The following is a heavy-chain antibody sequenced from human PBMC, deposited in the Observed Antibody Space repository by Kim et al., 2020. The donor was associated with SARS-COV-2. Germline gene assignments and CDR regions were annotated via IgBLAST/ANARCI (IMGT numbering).Heavy chain of an antibody. V-gene: IGHV4-39*01. J-gene: IGHJ5*02. CDR1: GGSISSSSYY. CDR3: ARQGSGWFNWFDP. Sequence: SETLSLTCTVSGGSISSSSYYWGWIRQPPGKGLEWIGSIYYSGSTYYNPSLKSRVTISVDTSKNQFSLKLSSVTAADTAVYYCARQGSGWFNWFDPWGQGTLVTVSS. D-gene: IGHD6-19*01. CDR2: IYYSGST.